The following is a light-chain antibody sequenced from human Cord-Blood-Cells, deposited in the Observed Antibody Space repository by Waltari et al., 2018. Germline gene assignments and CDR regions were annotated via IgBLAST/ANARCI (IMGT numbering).Light chain of an antibody. Sequence: QSALTQPASVPGSPGQSITISCTGTSSDVGGYTYVSWYQQHPGKAPKLMIYDASNRPSGVSNRFSGSKSGNTASLTISGLQAEVEADYYCSSYTSSSTLVFGTGTKVTVL. V-gene: IGLV2-14*01. CDR2: DAS. CDR3: SSYTSSSTLV. CDR1: SSDVGGYTY. J-gene: IGLJ1*01.